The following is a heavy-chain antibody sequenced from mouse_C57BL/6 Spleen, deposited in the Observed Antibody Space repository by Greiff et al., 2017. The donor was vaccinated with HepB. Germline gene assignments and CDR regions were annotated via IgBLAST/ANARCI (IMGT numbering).Heavy chain of an antibody. D-gene: IGHD2-3*01. CDR1: GYSFTGYF. V-gene: IGHV1-20*01. Sequence: EVQLQQSGPELVKPGDSVKISCKASGYSFTGYFMNWVMQSHGKSLEWIGRINPYNGDTFYNQKFKGKATLTVDKSSSTAHMELRSLTSEDSAVYYCARSSDGYCGGFAYWGQGTLVTVSA. J-gene: IGHJ3*01. CDR3: ARSSDGYCGGFAY. CDR2: INPYNGDT.